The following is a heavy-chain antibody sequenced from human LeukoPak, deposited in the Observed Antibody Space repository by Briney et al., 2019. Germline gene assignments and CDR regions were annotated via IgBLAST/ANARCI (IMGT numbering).Heavy chain of an antibody. V-gene: IGHV3-23*01. CDR1: GFTFSSYA. D-gene: IGHD3-22*01. Sequence: GGSLRLSCAASGFTFSSYAMSWVRQAPGKGLEWVSAISGSGGSTYYADSVKGRFTISRDNAKNSLYLQMNSLRAEDTAVYYCAKSLYDPRLFDYWGQGTLVTVSS. CDR2: ISGSGGST. CDR3: AKSLYDPRLFDY. J-gene: IGHJ4*02.